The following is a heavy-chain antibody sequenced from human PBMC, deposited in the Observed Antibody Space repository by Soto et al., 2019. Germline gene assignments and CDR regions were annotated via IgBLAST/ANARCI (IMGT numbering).Heavy chain of an antibody. CDR2: INPSGGST. D-gene: IGHD4-17*01. CDR1: GYTFTSYY. Sequence: ASVKVSCKASGYTFTSYYMHWVRQAPGQGLEWMGIINPSGGSTSYAQKLQGRVTITRDTSMSTVYKELSSLRSEDTAVYYCARANFYGDSHWYFDLWGRGTLVTVSS. J-gene: IGHJ2*01. CDR3: ARANFYGDSHWYFDL. V-gene: IGHV1-46*01.